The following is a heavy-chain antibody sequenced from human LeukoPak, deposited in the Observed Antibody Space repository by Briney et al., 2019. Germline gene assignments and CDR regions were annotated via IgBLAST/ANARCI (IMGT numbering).Heavy chain of an antibody. CDR2: IRSKAYGGTI. CDR1: GFIFGDYV. J-gene: IGHJ6*02. V-gene: IGHV3-49*04. Sequence: PGGSLRLSCTASGFIFGDYVMSWVRQAPGKGLEWVGFIRSKAYGGTIEYAASVKGRFTISRDDSKSIAYLQMNSLKTEDTAVYYCAREEDTYSYYYGMDVWGQGTTVTVSS. CDR3: AREEDTYSYYYGMDV.